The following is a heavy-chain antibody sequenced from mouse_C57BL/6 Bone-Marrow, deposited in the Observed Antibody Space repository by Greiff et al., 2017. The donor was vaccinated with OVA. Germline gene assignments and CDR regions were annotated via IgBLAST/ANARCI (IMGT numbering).Heavy chain of an antibody. CDR1: GFTFSSYG. CDR3: ERHPSLLLRSAWFAY. D-gene: IGHD1-1*01. V-gene: IGHV5-6*02. CDR2: ISSGGSYT. Sequence: EVMLVESGGDLVKPGGSLKLSCAASGFTFSSYGMSWVRQTPDKRLEWVATISSGGSYTYYPDSVKGRFTISRDNAKNTLYLQMSSLKSEDTAMYSCERHPSLLLRSAWFAYWGQGTLVTVSA. J-gene: IGHJ3*01.